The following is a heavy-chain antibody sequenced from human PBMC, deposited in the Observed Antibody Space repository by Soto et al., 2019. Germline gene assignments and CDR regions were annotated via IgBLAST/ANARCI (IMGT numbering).Heavy chain of an antibody. V-gene: IGHV1-69*02. CDR1: GVTFSSYT. CDR2: IIPILSIA. D-gene: IGHD6-6*01. CDR3: ARGSYISSPFDY. J-gene: IGHJ4*02. Sequence: QVQLVQSGAEVKKPGSSVKVSCKSSGVTFSSYTISWVLQSTVHGLEWMGSIIPILSIANYAQKLEVRVTITADKSTSTASRELSSLRSEDTAVYYCARGSYISSPFDYWGQGTLVTVSS.